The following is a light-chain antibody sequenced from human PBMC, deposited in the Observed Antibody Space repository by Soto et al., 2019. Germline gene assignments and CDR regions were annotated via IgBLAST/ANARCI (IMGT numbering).Light chain of an antibody. CDR3: QQYGYLVT. CDR1: QGITNNY. CDR2: GAS. Sequence: EIVLTQSPGTLSLSPGERATLSSRASQGITNNYLAWYQQKPGRAHRLLIYGASSRATGIPDRFSGSGSGTDFTLTISRLEPEDFAMYYCQQYGYLVTFGGGTKVDI. V-gene: IGKV3-20*01. J-gene: IGKJ4*01.